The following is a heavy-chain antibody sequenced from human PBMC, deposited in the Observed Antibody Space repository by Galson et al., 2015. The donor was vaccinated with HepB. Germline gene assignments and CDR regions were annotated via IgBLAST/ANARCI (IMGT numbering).Heavy chain of an antibody. V-gene: IGHV4-34*01. J-gene: IGHJ4*02. CDR1: GWSLGGHY. Sequence: ETLSLTCVVSGWSLGGHYWSWIRQSPGKGLQWLGEVNHGGTTKYNPSLQSRITVSIDTPKNLFSLTLKSVTAADTALYYCAGSRSGMYRLIYFDSWGQGTLVTVSS. CDR3: AGSRSGMYRLIYFDS. D-gene: IGHD1-26*01. CDR2: VNHGGTT.